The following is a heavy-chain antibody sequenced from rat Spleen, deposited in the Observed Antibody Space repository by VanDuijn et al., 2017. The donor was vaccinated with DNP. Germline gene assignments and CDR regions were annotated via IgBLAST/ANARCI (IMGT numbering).Heavy chain of an antibody. D-gene: IGHD1-6*01. Sequence: EVQLVESGGDLVQPGRSMTLSCAASGFTFSNYDMAWVRQAPKKGLEWVATINYDGSSTYYRDSVKGRFTISRDNAESTGYLLMNSLRSEDTATYYCVKDSTYYFDYWGQGVMVTVSS. J-gene: IGHJ2*01. CDR1: GFTFSNYD. CDR3: VKDSTYYFDY. CDR2: INYDGSST. V-gene: IGHV5-7*01.